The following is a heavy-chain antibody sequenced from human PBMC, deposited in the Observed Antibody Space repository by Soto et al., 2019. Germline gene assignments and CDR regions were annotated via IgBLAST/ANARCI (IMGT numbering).Heavy chain of an antibody. CDR3: ARDNTVTKYYYYYGMDV. CDR2: IIPSLGIA. Sequence: QVQLVQSGAEVKKPGSSVKVSCKASGGTFSSYTISWVRQAPGQGLEWRGRIIPSLGIANYAQKFQGRVTITADKSTSTAYMELSSLRSEDTAVYYCARDNTVTKYYYYYGMDVWGQGTTVTVSS. V-gene: IGHV1-69*08. D-gene: IGHD4-17*01. J-gene: IGHJ6*02. CDR1: GGTFSSYT.